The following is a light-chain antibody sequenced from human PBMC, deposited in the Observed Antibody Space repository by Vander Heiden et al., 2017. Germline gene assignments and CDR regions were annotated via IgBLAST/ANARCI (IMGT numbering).Light chain of an antibody. CDR3: QVLDSSSDHVV. V-gene: IGLV3-21*02. CDR2: DDS. CDR1: NIGSKR. J-gene: IGLJ2*01. Sequence: SYVLTQPPSVSVAPGQTARITCGGNNIGSKRVHWYQQKPGQAPVLVVYDDSDRLSGIPERFSGSNSGNTATLTISRVEAGDEADYYCQVLDSSSDHVVFGGGTKLTVL.